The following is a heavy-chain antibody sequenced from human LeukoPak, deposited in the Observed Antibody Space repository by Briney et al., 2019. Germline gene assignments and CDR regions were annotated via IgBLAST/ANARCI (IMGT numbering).Heavy chain of an antibody. D-gene: IGHD3-22*01. V-gene: IGHV3-7*01. CDR1: GFTFSRNW. J-gene: IGHJ4*02. Sequence: PGGSLRLSCAGSGFTFSRNWMCWVRQAPGKELEWVANIKHDGSEESYVDSVKGRFTVSRDNAKKSLFLQTNSLRAEDTGVYYCARGGGYPDYWGQGALVTVSS. CDR3: ARGGGYPDY. CDR2: IKHDGSEE.